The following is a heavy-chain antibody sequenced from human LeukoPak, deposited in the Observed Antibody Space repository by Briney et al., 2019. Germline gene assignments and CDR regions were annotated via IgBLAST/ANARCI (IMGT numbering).Heavy chain of an antibody. V-gene: IGHV3-66*01. CDR3: ARDIVAPGICFDY. D-gene: IGHD6-13*01. CDR1: GFTVSSNN. CDR2: IYSGGST. J-gene: IGHJ4*02. Sequence: PGGSLRLSCTASGFTVSSNNMNWVRLAPGKGLEWVSVIYSGGSTYHADFVKGRFTISRDNSKNTLYLQMNSLRAEDTAVYYCARDIVAPGICFDYWGQGTLVTVSS.